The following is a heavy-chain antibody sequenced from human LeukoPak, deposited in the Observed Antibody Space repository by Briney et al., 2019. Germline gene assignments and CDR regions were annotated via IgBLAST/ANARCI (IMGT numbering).Heavy chain of an antibody. Sequence: SETLSLTCAVYGGSFSGYYWSWIRQPAGKGLEWIGRIYTSGSTNYNPSLKSRVTMSVDTSKNQFSLKLSSVTAADTAVYYCAREMDGETGYFDYWGQGTLVTVSS. CDR1: GGSFSGYY. V-gene: IGHV4-4*07. CDR2: IYTSGST. CDR3: AREMDGETGYFDY. D-gene: IGHD4-17*01. J-gene: IGHJ4*02.